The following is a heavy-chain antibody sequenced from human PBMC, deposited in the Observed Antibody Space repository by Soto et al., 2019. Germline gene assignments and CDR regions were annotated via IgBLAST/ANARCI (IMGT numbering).Heavy chain of an antibody. D-gene: IGHD2-15*01. CDR3: ARPFGVVAAKLDDAFDI. CDR1: GGSISSSSYY. Sequence: QLQLQESGPGLVKPSETLSLTCTVSGGSISSSSYYWGWIRQPPGKGLEWIGSIYYSGSTYYNPSLKSRVTISVDTSKNQFSLKLSSVTAADTAVYYCARPFGVVAAKLDDAFDIWGQGTMVTVSS. J-gene: IGHJ3*02. V-gene: IGHV4-39*01. CDR2: IYYSGST.